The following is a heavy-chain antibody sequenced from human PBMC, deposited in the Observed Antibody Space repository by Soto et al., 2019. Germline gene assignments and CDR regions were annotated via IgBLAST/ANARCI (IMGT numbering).Heavy chain of an antibody. D-gene: IGHD6-13*01. CDR1: GGSFSGYY. Sequence: QVQLQQWGAGLLKPSETLSLTCAVYGGSFSGYYWSWIHQPPGKGLEWIGEINHSGSTNYNPSLKSRVTISVDTSKNQFSLKLSSVTAADTAVYYCARGAGYSSSWTDYWGQGTLVTVSS. CDR2: INHSGST. V-gene: IGHV4-34*01. J-gene: IGHJ4*02. CDR3: ARGAGYSSSWTDY.